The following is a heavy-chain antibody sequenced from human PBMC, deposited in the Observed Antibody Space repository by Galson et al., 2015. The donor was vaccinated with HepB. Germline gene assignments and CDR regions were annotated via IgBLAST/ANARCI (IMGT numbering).Heavy chain of an antibody. D-gene: IGHD3-22*01. CDR1: GFTFSSYA. Sequence: SLRLSCAASGFTFSSYAMHWVRQAPGKGLEWVAVISYDGSNKYYADSVKGRFTISRDNSKNTLYLRMNSLRAEDTAVYYCARDYKGEYDSSGYFDYWGQGTLVTVSS. CDR2: ISYDGSNK. CDR3: ARDYKGEYDSSGYFDY. J-gene: IGHJ4*02. V-gene: IGHV3-30*04.